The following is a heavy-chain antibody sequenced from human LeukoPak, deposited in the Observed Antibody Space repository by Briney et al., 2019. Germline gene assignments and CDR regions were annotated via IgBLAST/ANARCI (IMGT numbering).Heavy chain of an antibody. CDR3: ARIKRRTYYDILTGYYFDY. D-gene: IGHD3-9*01. CDR1: GFTFSSYW. Sequence: GGSLRLSCPASGFTFSSYWMSWVRQAPGKGLEWVANIKQDGSERYYVDSVKGRFTISRDNAKNSLYLQMNSLRAEDTAVYYCARIKRRTYYDILTGYYFDYWGQGTLVTVSS. CDR2: IKQDGSER. V-gene: IGHV3-7*03. J-gene: IGHJ4*02.